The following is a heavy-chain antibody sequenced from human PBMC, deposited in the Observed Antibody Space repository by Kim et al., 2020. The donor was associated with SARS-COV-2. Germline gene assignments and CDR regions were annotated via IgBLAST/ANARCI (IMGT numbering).Heavy chain of an antibody. CDR2: ISAYNGNT. CDR1: GYTFTSYG. CDR3: AREDLNAGGYYGMDV. J-gene: IGHJ6*02. Sequence: ASVKVSCKASGYTFTSYGISWVRQAPGQGLEWMGWISAYNGNTNYAQKLQGRVTMTTDTSTSTAYMELRSLRSDDTAVYYCAREDLNAGGYYGMDVWGQGTTVTVSS. D-gene: IGHD1-26*01. V-gene: IGHV1-18*01.